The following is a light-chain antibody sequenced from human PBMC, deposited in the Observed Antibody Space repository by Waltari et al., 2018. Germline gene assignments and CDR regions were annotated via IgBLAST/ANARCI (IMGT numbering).Light chain of an antibody. CDR1: QGISGS. CDR3: LQTYSTPLT. CDR2: AAS. Sequence: DIQMTQSPSSLSASVGDRVTITCRASQGISGSLNWYQQKPGKAPKLLIYAASSLQRGVPSRFSGSASGTYFTLTISSLQPEDFATYYCLQTYSTPLTFGGGTNVDIK. V-gene: IGKV1-39*01. J-gene: IGKJ4*01.